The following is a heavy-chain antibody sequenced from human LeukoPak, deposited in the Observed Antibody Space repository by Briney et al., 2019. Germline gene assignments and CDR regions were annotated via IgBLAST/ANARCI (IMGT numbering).Heavy chain of an antibody. CDR2: ISGSGGST. V-gene: IGHV3-23*01. Sequence: PGGSLRLSCAASGFTFSSYAMSWVRQTRGKGLEWVSAISGSGGSTYYADSVKGRFTISRDNAKNTLYLQMNSLRAEDTAVYYCAKGLFYVNLDYWGQGTLVTVSS. J-gene: IGHJ4*02. CDR3: AKGLFYVNLDY. D-gene: IGHD5/OR15-5a*01. CDR1: GFTFSSYA.